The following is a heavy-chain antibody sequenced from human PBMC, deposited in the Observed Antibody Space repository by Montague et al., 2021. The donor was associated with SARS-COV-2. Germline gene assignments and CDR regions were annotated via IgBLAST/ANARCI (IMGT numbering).Heavy chain of an antibody. Sequence: TLSLTCTVSGTSIRSGGYYWTWIRQHPGKGLEWIGCIFHTGRAYYNPSLETRVNISVDTSDNLFSLRLSSVTAADTAMYFCARVRLFYYLDYWGQGTLVTVSS. V-gene: IGHV4-31*03. CDR1: GTSIRSGGYY. J-gene: IGHJ4*02. D-gene: IGHD2/OR15-2a*01. CDR3: ARVRLFYYLDY. CDR2: IFHTGRA.